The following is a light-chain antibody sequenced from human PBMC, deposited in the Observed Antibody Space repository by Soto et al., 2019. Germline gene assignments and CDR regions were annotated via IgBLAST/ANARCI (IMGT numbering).Light chain of an antibody. V-gene: IGKV3-11*01. CDR1: QSVSSY. J-gene: IGKJ4*01. Sequence: EIVLTQSPATLSLSPGERATLSCRASQSVSSYLAWYQQKPGQAPRLLIYDASNRATGIPARFSGSGSGTDFTLTISSLEPEDFAVYSCQQRSNWPAITFGGGTKVEIK. CDR2: DAS. CDR3: QQRSNWPAIT.